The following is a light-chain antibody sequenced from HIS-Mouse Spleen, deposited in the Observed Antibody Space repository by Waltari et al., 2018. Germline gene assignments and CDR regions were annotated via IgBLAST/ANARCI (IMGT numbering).Light chain of an antibody. J-gene: IGLJ2*01. Sequence: SYELTQPPSVFVSPGQTASITCSGDKLGDKYACWYQQKPGPSPVLVIYQDSKRPSGIPERFSGSNSGNTATLTISGTQAMDEADYYCQAWDSSTVVFGGGTKLTVL. CDR3: QAWDSSTVV. CDR2: QDS. CDR1: KLGDKY. V-gene: IGLV3-1*01.